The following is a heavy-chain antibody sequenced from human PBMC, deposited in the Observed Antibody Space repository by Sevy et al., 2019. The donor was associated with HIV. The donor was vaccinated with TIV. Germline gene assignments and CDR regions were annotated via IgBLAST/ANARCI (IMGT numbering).Heavy chain of an antibody. V-gene: IGHV1-2*02. CDR1: GYTFTDYY. CDR3: ARGRVIFDY. J-gene: IGHJ4*02. CDR2: INPNTGVK. Sequence: ASVKVSCKASGYTFTDYYLHWVRQAPGQWLEWMTYINPNTGVKNYAQKFRGRVTMTTDTSINTVYMELTRLTSDDTAVYFCARGRVIFDYWGQGTLVTVSS.